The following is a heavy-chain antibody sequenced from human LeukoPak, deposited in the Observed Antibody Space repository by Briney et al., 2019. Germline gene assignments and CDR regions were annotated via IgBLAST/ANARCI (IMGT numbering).Heavy chain of an antibody. J-gene: IGHJ4*02. CDR1: GGTFSSYA. V-gene: IGHV1-69*05. Sequence: GASGKVSCKASGGTFSSYAISWVRQAPGQGLEWMGRIIPIFGTANYAQKFQGRVTITTDESTSTAYMELSSLRSEDTAVYYCARDEDYGVFDYWGQGTLVTVSS. D-gene: IGHD4/OR15-4a*01. CDR2: IIPIFGTA. CDR3: ARDEDYGVFDY.